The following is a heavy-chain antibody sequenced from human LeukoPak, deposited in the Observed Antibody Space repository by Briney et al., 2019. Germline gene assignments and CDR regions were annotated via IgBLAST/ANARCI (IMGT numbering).Heavy chain of an antibody. CDR2: IYYSGST. V-gene: IGHV4-30-4*01. CDR3: ARGPDYYGSGSYLGLYYYGMDV. CDR1: GGSISIGDYY. J-gene: IGHJ6*02. D-gene: IGHD3-10*01. Sequence: SETLSLTCTVSGGSISIGDYYWSRIRQPPGKGLEWIGYIYYSGSTYYNPSLKSRVTISVDTSKNQFSLKLSSVTAADTAVYYCARGPDYYGSGSYLGLYYYGMDVWGQGTTVTVSS.